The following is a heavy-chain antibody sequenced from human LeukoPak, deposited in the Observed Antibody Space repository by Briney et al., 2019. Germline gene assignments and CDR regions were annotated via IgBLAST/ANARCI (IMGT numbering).Heavy chain of an antibody. CDR3: ARDYFDSSDYPQTFYYYYMDV. V-gene: IGHV3-21*01. Sequence: PVGCLRLSCAAPGFTFSRYSMNWVRQAPGKGLEWVASIISVSSFLFSADSVKGRFPISRDTAKNSLYLQMNSLRAEDTAIYYCARDYFDSSDYPQTFYYYYMDVWGKGTTVTVSS. J-gene: IGHJ6*03. CDR1: GFTFSRYS. D-gene: IGHD3-22*01. CDR2: IISVSSFL.